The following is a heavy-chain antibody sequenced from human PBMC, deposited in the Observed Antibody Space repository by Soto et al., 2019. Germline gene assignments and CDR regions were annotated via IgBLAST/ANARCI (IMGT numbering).Heavy chain of an antibody. CDR3: ARDWRGAEGFDP. J-gene: IGHJ5*02. CDR2: IGADNSDT. D-gene: IGHD3-3*01. Sequence: QVQLVQSGPEVKKPGGSVKVSCKASGYTFPTYGFSWVRQAPGQGLEWVGWIGADNSDTTYAQKFQGRGTMTIDTSTTKSYMELRSLTTDDTAVYFCARDWRGAEGFDPWGQGTLVTGSS. CDR1: GYTFPTYG. V-gene: IGHV1-18*04.